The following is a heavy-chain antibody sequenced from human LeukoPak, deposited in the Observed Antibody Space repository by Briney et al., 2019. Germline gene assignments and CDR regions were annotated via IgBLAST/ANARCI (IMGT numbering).Heavy chain of an antibody. CDR1: GGSISSYY. CDR2: IYYSGST. J-gene: IGHJ3*02. CDR3: ARDLGGTDVYCSGGSCYGYDAFDI. D-gene: IGHD2-15*01. V-gene: IGHV4-59*01. Sequence: PSETLSLTCTVSGGSISSYYWSWIRQPPGKGLEWIGYIYYSGSTNYNPSLKSRVTISVDTSKNQFSLKLSSVTAADTAVYYCARDLGGTDVYCSGGSCYGYDAFDIWGQGTMVTVS.